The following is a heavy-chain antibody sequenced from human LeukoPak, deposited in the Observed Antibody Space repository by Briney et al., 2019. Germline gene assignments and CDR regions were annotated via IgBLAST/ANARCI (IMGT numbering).Heavy chain of an antibody. CDR2: IKQDGSEK. CDR1: GFTFSSYW. Sequence: PGGSLRLSCAASGFTFSSYWMSCVRQAPGKGLEWVANIKQDGSEKYYVDSVKGRFTISRDNAKNSLYLQMNSLRAEDTAVYYCARDNPLWFGELSPGYYYYYGMDVWGKGTTVTVSS. D-gene: IGHD3-10*01. V-gene: IGHV3-7*03. J-gene: IGHJ6*04. CDR3: ARDNPLWFGELSPGYYYYYGMDV.